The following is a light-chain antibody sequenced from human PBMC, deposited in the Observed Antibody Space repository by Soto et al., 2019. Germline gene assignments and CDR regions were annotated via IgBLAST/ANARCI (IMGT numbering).Light chain of an antibody. CDR2: DAS. J-gene: IGKJ2*01. CDR1: QDISNY. CDR3: YQYDNPPPFT. Sequence: DIQMTQSPSSLSASVGDRVTITCQASQDISNYLNWYQQKPGKAPKLLIYDASNLETGVPSRFSGRRSGANVTFTTSSLQAEDIATYYCYQYDNPPPFTFGQGTKLEIK. V-gene: IGKV1-33*01.